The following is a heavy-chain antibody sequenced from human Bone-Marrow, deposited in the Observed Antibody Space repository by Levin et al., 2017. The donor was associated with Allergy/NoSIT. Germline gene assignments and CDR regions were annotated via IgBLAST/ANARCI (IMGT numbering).Heavy chain of an antibody. V-gene: IGHV7-4-1*01. D-gene: IGHD5-18*01. Sequence: ASVKVSCKTSGYTFTNYAINWVRQAPGQGLEWMGWINTNTGNPTYAQGFTGRFVFSLDTSVNTAYLQVRSLEAADTGVYFCARARTHLCAASALAQFDSWGQGTLVTVSS. J-gene: IGHJ4*02. CDR2: INTNTGNP. CDR1: GYTFTNYA. CDR3: ARARTHLCAASALAQFDS.